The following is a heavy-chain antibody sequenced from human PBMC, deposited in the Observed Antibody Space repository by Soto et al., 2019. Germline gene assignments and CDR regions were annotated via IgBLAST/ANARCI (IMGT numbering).Heavy chain of an antibody. CDR2: ISAYNGNT. J-gene: IGHJ4*02. V-gene: IGHV1-18*01. Sequence: QVHLVQSGPEVTKPGASVKVSCTASGYTFTSYGISWVRQAPGQGLEWMGWISAYNGNTNYAQILQGRVTITTYTSTSTAYMELRSLRSDDTAVYYCAGDGRAKPWPTNGAYWAQGTLVTVSS. D-gene: IGHD6-19*01. CDR3: AGDGRAKPWPTNGAY. CDR1: GYTFTSYG.